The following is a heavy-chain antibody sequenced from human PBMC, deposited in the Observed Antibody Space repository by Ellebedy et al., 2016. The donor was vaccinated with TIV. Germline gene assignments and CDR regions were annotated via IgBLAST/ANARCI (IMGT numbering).Heavy chain of an antibody. CDR1: GGSFSGYY. D-gene: IGHD5-12*01. Sequence: SQTLSLTCPVDGGSFSGYYWRCIRQPPGKGLEWSGKINHSGGTNYNPSLKSRVTISVDTSKNQFSLTLSSVTAADTAVYYCARGVREYSGYDSQYYYYYYGMDGWGQGTTVTVSS. J-gene: IGHJ6*02. V-gene: IGHV4-34*01. CDR3: ARGVREYSGYDSQYYYYYYGMDG. CDR2: INHSGGT.